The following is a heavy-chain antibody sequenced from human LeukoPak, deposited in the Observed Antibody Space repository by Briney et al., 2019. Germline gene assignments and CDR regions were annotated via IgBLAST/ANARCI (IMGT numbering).Heavy chain of an antibody. CDR1: GFTFDDYA. CDR3: ARVKATRGLVLFDY. D-gene: IGHD6-19*01. J-gene: IGHJ4*02. V-gene: IGHV3-9*01. Sequence: GGSLRLSCAASGFTFDDYAMHWVRQAPGKGLEWVSGISWNSGSIGYADSVKGRFTISRDNAKNSLYLQMNSLRAEDTAVYYCARVKATRGLVLFDYWGQGTLVTVSS. CDR2: ISWNSGSI.